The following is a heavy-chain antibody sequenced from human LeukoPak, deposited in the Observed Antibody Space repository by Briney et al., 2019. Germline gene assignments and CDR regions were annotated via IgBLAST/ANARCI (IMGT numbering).Heavy chain of an antibody. V-gene: IGHV3-30-3*01. J-gene: IGHJ4*02. CDR2: ISDGGSDK. CDR1: GFTFSSYA. CDR3: ARGISSGIVVTAIAY. Sequence: GGFLRLSCAASGFTFSSYAMHWVRQAPDKGLEWMAVISDGGSDKYYADSVRGRFTISRDNSENTLTLQMSSLRAEDTALYYCARGISSGIVVTAIAYWGQGTLVTVSS. D-gene: IGHD2-21*02.